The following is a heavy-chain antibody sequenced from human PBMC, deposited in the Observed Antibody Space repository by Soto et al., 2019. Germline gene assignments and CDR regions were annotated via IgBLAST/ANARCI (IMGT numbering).Heavy chain of an antibody. CDR1: GGSISSSSYY. D-gene: IGHD6-13*01. CDR2: IYYSGST. V-gene: IGHV4-39*01. J-gene: IGHJ6*02. Sequence: ETLSLTCTVSGGSISSSSYYWGWIRQPPGKGLEWIGSIYYSGSTYYNPSLKSRVTISVDTSKNQFSLKLSSVTAADTAVYYCARPAYSSSWYFDYYYGMDVWGQGTTVTVSS. CDR3: ARPAYSSSWYFDYYYGMDV.